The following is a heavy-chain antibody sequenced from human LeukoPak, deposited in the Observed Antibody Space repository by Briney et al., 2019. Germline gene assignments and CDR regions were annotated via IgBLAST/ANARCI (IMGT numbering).Heavy chain of an antibody. CDR1: GFTFSSYA. CDR3: AKRPAGVVIVYYFGY. CDR2: ISGSGGST. V-gene: IGHV3-23*01. D-gene: IGHD3-3*01. Sequence: GASLRLSCAASGFTFSSYAMSWVRQAPGKGLEWVSAISGSGGSTYYADSVKGRFTISRDNSKNTLYLQMNSLRAEDTAVYYCAKRPAGVVIVYYFGYWGQGTLVTVSS. J-gene: IGHJ4*02.